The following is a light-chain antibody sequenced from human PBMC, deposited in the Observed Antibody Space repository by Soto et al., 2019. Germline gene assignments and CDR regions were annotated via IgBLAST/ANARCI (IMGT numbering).Light chain of an antibody. CDR2: DVS. J-gene: IGLJ2*01. CDR3: SSYSSATEGVL. Sequence: QSALTQPASVSGSPGQSITISCIGTSSDIGDYIYVSWFQQHPGKAPKLIIYDVSNRPAGVSNRFSGSRSDSTASLTISGLQAEDEATYYCSSYSSATEGVLFGGGTKVTVL. CDR1: SSDIGDYIY. V-gene: IGLV2-14*03.